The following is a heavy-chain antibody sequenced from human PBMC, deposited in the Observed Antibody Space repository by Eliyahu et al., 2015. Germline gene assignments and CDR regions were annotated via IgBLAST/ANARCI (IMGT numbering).Heavy chain of an antibody. CDR1: GFPFSSYA. D-gene: IGHD3-22*01. CDR2: FSGSGGST. V-gene: IGHV3-23*01. J-gene: IGHJ3*02. Sequence: EVQLLESGGGLVQPGGSLRLSCAASGFPFSSYAMXWVRQAPGKGLEWVSAFSGSGGSTYYADSVKGRFTISRDNSKNTLYLQMNSLRAEDTAVYYCAKDYDSDTEVAFDIWGQGTMVTVSS. CDR3: AKDYDSDTEVAFDI.